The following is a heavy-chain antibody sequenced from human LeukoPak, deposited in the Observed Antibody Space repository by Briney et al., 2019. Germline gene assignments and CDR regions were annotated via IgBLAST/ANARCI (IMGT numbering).Heavy chain of an antibody. D-gene: IGHD6-19*01. J-gene: IGHJ4*02. CDR2: ISHSGST. Sequence: SETLSLTCAVYNGSFSGYYWSWIRQPPGKGLEWIGEISHSGSTNYNPSLKSRVTISVDTSKNQFSLKLSSVTAADTAVYYCARGWTVAGKQFDYWGQGTLVTVSS. CDR3: ARGWTVAGKQFDY. V-gene: IGHV4-34*01. CDR1: NGSFSGYY.